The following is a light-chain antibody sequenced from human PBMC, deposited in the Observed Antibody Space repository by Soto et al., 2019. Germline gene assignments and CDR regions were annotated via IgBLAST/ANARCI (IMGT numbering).Light chain of an antibody. J-gene: IGLJ2*01. CDR3: TSCTTRTTMI. CDR2: DVN. V-gene: IGLV2-14*03. CDR1: SSDIGAYNF. Sequence: QSALTQPASVSGSPGQSITISCTGTSSDIGAYNFVSWYQQHPGKAPKLMLYDVNIRPSGVSNRFSGSKSGNTASLTISGLQAEDEADYYCTSCTTRTTMIFVGGTKVTVL.